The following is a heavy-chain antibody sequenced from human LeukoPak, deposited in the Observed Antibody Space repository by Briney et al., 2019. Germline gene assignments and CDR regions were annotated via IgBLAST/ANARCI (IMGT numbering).Heavy chain of an antibody. D-gene: IGHD6-13*01. Sequence: GGSLRLSCAASGFTFSSYGMHWVRQAPGKGLEWVAVISYDGSNKYYADSVKGRFTISRDNSKNTLYLQMNSLRAEDTAVYYCAKDGYSSSWCVIDYYYCGMDVWGQGTTVTVSS. CDR3: AKDGYSSSWCVIDYYYCGMDV. V-gene: IGHV3-30*18. CDR2: ISYDGSNK. CDR1: GFTFSSYG. J-gene: IGHJ6*02.